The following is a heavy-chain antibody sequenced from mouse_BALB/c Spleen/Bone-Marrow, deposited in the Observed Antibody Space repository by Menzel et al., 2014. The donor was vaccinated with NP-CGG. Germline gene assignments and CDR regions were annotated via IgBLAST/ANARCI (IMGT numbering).Heavy chain of an antibody. CDR3: ARRGRQPGLPLAMDY. Sequence: EVQLQQSGPELVKPGASVKISCKASGYSFTDYIMLWVKQSHGKSLEWIGNINPYYGSTSYNLKFKGKATLTVDKSSSTAYMQLNSLTSEDSAVYYCARRGRQPGLPLAMDYWGQGTSVTVSS. D-gene: IGHD3-2*01. CDR1: GYSFTDYI. V-gene: IGHV1-39*01. CDR2: INPYYGST. J-gene: IGHJ4*01.